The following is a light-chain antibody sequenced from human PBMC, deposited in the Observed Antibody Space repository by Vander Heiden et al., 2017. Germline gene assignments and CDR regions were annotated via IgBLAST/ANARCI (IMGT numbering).Light chain of an antibody. V-gene: IGLV2-23*01. Sequence: QSALTQPASVSGSPGQAITISCTGTSSNVGIYYLVSWYQHHPGKAPQLMIYDDRKRPSGVSNRVSGSKSGNTASLTISGLQAEDEADYYCCSYAGSSTDVVFGGGTKLTVL. J-gene: IGLJ2*01. CDR3: CSYAGSSTDVV. CDR1: SSNVGIYYL. CDR2: DDR.